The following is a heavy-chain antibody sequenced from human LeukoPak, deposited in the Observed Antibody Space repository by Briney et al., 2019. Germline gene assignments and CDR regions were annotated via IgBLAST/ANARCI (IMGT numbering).Heavy chain of an antibody. D-gene: IGHD3-16*01. V-gene: IGHV3-21*01. Sequence: KTGGSLRLSCAASGSPFSDYSINWFRQAPGKGLEWVSSIGGIGTYIYYADSVKGRFTISRDNAKNSLFLQMNGLRAEDTAVYYCVRDYDWGQGTLVTVSS. CDR1: GSPFSDYS. CDR2: IGGIGTYI. CDR3: VRDYD. J-gene: IGHJ4*02.